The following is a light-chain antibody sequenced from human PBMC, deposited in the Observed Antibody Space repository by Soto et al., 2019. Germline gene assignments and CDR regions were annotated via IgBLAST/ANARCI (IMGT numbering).Light chain of an antibody. Sequence: QSALTQPPSVSGSPGQSVTISCTGTSTDIGSYNRVSWYQQPPGTAPKLIIYEVSNRPSGVPDRFFGSKSGNTASPTISGLQAEDEADYYCSSFTSSNTWVFGGGTKLTVL. V-gene: IGLV2-18*02. J-gene: IGLJ3*02. CDR1: STDIGSYNR. CDR3: SSFTSSNTWV. CDR2: EVS.